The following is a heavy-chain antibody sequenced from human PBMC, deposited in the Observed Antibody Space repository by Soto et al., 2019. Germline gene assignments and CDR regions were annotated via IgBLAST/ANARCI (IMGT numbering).Heavy chain of an antibody. CDR2: VFHTGNT. J-gene: IGHJ4*02. V-gene: IGHV4-4*02. Sequence: SETLSLTCAVSGDSISSSVWWTWVRQPPGKGLEWIGEVFHTGNTNYNPSLKSRVTMSVDKSTNEFSLKVTSVTAADTARYYFARKAWVRFDYWGQGALVTVSS. CDR3: ARKAWVRFDY. D-gene: IGHD7-27*01. CDR1: GDSISSSVW.